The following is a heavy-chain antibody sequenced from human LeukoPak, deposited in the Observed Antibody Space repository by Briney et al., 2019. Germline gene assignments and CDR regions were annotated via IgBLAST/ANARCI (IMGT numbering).Heavy chain of an antibody. D-gene: IGHD3-22*01. V-gene: IGHV1-2*04. CDR3: ARDGSSYYDSSGYYPTFDY. Sequence: ASVKVSCKASGYTFTGYYMHWVRQAPGQGLEWMGWINPNSGGTNYAQKFQGWVTMTRDTSISTAYMELSRLRSDDTAVYYCARDGSSYYDSSGYYPTFDYWGQGTLVTVSS. CDR1: GYTFTGYY. CDR2: INPNSGGT. J-gene: IGHJ4*02.